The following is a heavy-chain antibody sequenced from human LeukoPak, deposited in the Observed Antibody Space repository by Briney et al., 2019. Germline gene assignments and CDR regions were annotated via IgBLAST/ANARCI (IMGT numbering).Heavy chain of an antibody. V-gene: IGHV4-34*01. CDR3: ARGRHIAAAGPYPIDY. CDR1: GGSFSGYY. J-gene: IGHJ4*02. Sequence: SETLSLTCAVYGGSFSGYYWSWIRQPPGKGLEWIGEINHSGSTNDNPSLKSRVTISVDTSKNQFSLKLSSVTAADTAVYYCARGRHIAAAGPYPIDYWGQGTLVTVS. D-gene: IGHD6-13*01. CDR2: INHSGST.